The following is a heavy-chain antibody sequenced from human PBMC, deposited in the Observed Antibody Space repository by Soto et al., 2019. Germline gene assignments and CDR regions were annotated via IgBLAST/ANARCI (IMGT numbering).Heavy chain of an antibody. V-gene: IGHV5-10-1*01. CDR3: ASTPRGYCSSTSCRELGNYYGMDV. J-gene: IGHJ6*02. CDR2: IDPSDSYT. Sequence: LGEPLKISCKGSGYSFTSYWISWVRQMPGKGLEWMGRIDPSDSYTNYSPSFQGHVTISADKSISTAYLQWSSLKASDTAMYYCASTPRGYCSSTSCRELGNYYGMDVWGQGTTVTVSS. D-gene: IGHD2-2*01. CDR1: GYSFTSYW.